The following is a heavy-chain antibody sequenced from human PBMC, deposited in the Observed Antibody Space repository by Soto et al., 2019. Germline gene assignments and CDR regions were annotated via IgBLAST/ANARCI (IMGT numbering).Heavy chain of an antibody. D-gene: IGHD3-3*01. CDR3: AKDSPPVLRFYHAP. CDR1: GFTLGRYG. V-gene: IGHV3-23*01. J-gene: IGHJ5*02. Sequence: WGSRRLSCAASGFTLGRYGMSWVRQAPGKGLEWVSVISASGGSTNYADSVKGRFIVSRDNYKNMLYLQMNSLRVEDTAVYYCAKDSPPVLRFYHAPWGQGTLVTVSS. CDR2: ISASGGST.